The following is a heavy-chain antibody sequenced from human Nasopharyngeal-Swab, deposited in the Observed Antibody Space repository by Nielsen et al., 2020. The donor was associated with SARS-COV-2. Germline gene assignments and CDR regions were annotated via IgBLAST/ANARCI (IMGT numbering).Heavy chain of an antibody. CDR2: INWNGCST. D-gene: IGHD3-3*01. Sequence: GGSLRLSCAASGFTFDDYGMSWVRQAPGKGLEWVSGINWNGCSTGYADSVKGRFTISRDNAKNSLYLQMNSLRAEDTAVYYCARDGLDYDFWSAYFMDVWGQGTTVTVSS. CDR3: ARDGLDYDFWSAYFMDV. V-gene: IGHV3-20*04. J-gene: IGHJ6*02. CDR1: GFTFDDYG.